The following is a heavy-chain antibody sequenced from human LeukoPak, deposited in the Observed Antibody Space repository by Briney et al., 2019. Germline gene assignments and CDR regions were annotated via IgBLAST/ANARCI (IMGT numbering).Heavy chain of an antibody. D-gene: IGHD3-10*01. CDR2: ISWNSGSI. CDR1: GFTFDDYA. Sequence: GGSLRLSCAASGFTFDDYAMHWVRQAPGKGLEWVSGISWNSGSIGYADSVKGRFTISRDNAKNSPYLQMNSLRAEDTALYYCAKDTGLWFGELFSYFDYWGQGTLVTVSS. V-gene: IGHV3-9*01. J-gene: IGHJ4*02. CDR3: AKDTGLWFGELFSYFDY.